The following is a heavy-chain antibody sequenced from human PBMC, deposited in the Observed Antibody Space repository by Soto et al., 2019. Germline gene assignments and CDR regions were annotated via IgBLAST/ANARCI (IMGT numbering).Heavy chain of an antibody. J-gene: IGHJ4*02. Sequence: GESLKISCKGSGYSVTSYWISWVRQMRGKGLEWMGRIDPSDSYTNYSPSFQGHVTISADKSISTAYLQWSSLKASDTAMYYCARLEKGPGIAVAGFDYWGQGTLVTVSS. CDR3: ARLEKGPGIAVAGFDY. V-gene: IGHV5-10-1*01. CDR1: GYSVTSYW. D-gene: IGHD6-19*01. CDR2: IDPSDSYT.